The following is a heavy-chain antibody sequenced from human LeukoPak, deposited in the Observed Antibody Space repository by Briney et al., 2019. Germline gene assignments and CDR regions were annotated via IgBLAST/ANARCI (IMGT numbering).Heavy chain of an antibody. CDR2: ISDNGGST. CDR1: VFTFSSYA. Sequence: GGSLRLSCAASVFTFSSYAMHWVRQAPGKGLEYVSAISDNGGSTYYANSVKGRFTISRDNSKNTLYLQMGSLRAEDMSVYYCARAHSSGWYSAWGQGTLVTVSS. J-gene: IGHJ4*02. D-gene: IGHD6-19*01. CDR3: ARAHSSGWYSA. V-gene: IGHV3-64*01.